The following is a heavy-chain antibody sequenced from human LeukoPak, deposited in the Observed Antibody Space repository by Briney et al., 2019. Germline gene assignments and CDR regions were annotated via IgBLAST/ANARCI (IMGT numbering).Heavy chain of an antibody. D-gene: IGHD1-26*01. Sequence: SPTLFNPYTVTGGSISSYYWSWIRQPPGKELEWIGYIYYSGSTNYNPSLKSRVTISVDTSKNQFSLKLSSVTAADTAVYYRARVSWGGSYCFWGQGTLVTGSS. J-gene: IGHJ4*02. CDR3: ARVSWGGSYCF. CDR1: GGSISSYY. V-gene: IGHV4-59*01. CDR2: IYYSGST.